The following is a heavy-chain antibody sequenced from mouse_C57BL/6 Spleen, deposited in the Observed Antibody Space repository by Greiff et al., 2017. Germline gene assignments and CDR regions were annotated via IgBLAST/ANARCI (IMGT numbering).Heavy chain of an antibody. V-gene: IGHV3-6*01. CDR3: AGDQGDINYVLWFAY. Sequence: DVQLQESGPGLVKPSQSLSLTCSVTGYSITSGYYWNWIRQFPGNKLECMGYIRYAGSNNYNQSLKNRISITRDTSKNQFVLKLSSVTTEDTATYYCAGDQGDINYVLWFAYWGKGALGTVSA. CDR1: GYSITSGYY. CDR2: IRYAGSN. D-gene: IGHD2-5*01. J-gene: IGHJ3*01.